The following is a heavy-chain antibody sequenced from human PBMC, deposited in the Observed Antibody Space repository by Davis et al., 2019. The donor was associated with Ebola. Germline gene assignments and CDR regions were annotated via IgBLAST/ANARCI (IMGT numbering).Heavy chain of an antibody. CDR1: GFTFSSYS. CDR3: ARGPASGVPPDWFDP. D-gene: IGHD2-8*01. V-gene: IGHV3-21*01. Sequence: GGSLRLSCAASGFTFSSYSMNWVRQAPGKGLEWVSSISSSSSYIYYADSVKGRFTISRDNAKNSLYLQMNSLRAEDTAVYYCARGPASGVPPDWFDPWGQGTLVTVSS. J-gene: IGHJ5*02. CDR2: ISSSSSYI.